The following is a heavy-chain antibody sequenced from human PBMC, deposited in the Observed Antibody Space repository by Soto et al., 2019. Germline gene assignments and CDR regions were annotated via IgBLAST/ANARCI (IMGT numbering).Heavy chain of an antibody. D-gene: IGHD6-13*01. CDR1: GFTFSNAW. Sequence: PGGSLRLSCAASGFTFSNAWMNWVRQAPGKGLEWVGRIKSKTDGGTTDYAAPVKGRFTISRDDSKNTLYLQMNSLKTEDTAVYYCTTPRGSSWYYFDYWGQGTLVTVSS. CDR3: TTPRGSSWYYFDY. V-gene: IGHV3-15*07. CDR2: IKSKTDGGTT. J-gene: IGHJ4*02.